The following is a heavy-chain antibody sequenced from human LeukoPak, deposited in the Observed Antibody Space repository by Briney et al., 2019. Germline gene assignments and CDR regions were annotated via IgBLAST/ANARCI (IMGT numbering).Heavy chain of an antibody. Sequence: ASVKVSCKVSGYTLTELSMHWVRQAPGKGLEWMGGFDPEDGETIYAQKFQGRVTMTEDTSTDTAYMELSSLRSEDTAVYYCATDPLFNMVRGVLGWGQGTMVTVSS. V-gene: IGHV1-24*01. CDR1: GYTLTELS. J-gene: IGHJ3*01. D-gene: IGHD3-10*01. CDR2: FDPEDGET. CDR3: ATDPLFNMVRGVLG.